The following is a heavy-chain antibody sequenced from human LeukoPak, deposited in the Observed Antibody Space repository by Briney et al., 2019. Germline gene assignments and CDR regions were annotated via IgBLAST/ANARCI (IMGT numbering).Heavy chain of an antibody. J-gene: IGHJ1*01. Sequence: PGGPLRLSCAASGFTFSSYAMHWVRQAPGKGLEYVSAISSNGGSTYYANSVKGRFTISRDNSKNTLYLQMGSLRAEDMAVYYCARSHSSGWYVGYFQHWGQGTLVTVSS. V-gene: IGHV3-64*01. D-gene: IGHD6-19*01. CDR1: GFTFSSYA. CDR3: ARSHSSGWYVGYFQH. CDR2: ISSNGGST.